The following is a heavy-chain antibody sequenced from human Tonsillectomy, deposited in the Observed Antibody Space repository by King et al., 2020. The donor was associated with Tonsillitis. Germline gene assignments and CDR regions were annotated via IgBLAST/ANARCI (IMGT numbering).Heavy chain of an antibody. V-gene: IGHV3-7*03. CDR1: GFTFSSYW. CDR3: ARVREYYDFWSGPYYFDY. D-gene: IGHD3-3*01. Sequence: VQLVESGGGLVQPGGSLRLSCAASGFTFSSYWMSWVRQAPGKGLEWVANIKQDGSEKWDVDSVKGRFTISRDNAKNSLCLQMSSLRAEDTAVYDCARVREYYDFWSGPYYFDYWGQGTLVTVSS. J-gene: IGHJ4*02. CDR2: IKQDGSEK.